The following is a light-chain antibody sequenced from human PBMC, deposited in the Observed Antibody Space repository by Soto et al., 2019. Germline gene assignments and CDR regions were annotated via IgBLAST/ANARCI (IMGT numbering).Light chain of an antibody. CDR1: QNVKNNY. Sequence: EIVLTQSPGTLSLSPGERATLSCRASQNVKNNYLAWYQQKPGQTPRLLVNGASSRATGIPDRFSGSGSGTDFTLTISRLEPEDFAVYYCQQCSTSPLTFGGGTKVDIK. CDR3: QQCSTSPLT. J-gene: IGKJ4*01. V-gene: IGKV3-20*01. CDR2: GAS.